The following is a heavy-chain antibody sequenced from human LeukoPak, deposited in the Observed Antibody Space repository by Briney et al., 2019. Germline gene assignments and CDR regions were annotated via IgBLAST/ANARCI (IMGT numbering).Heavy chain of an antibody. D-gene: IGHD3-10*01. Sequence: GGSLGLSCAASGFTFSSYAMSWVRQAPGKGLEWVSAISGSGGSTYYADSVKGRFTISRDNSKNTLYLQMNSLRAEDTAVYYCVPGVIITSNADYWGQGTLVTVSS. J-gene: IGHJ4*02. CDR1: GFTFSSYA. CDR2: ISGSGGST. V-gene: IGHV3-23*01. CDR3: VPGVIITSNADY.